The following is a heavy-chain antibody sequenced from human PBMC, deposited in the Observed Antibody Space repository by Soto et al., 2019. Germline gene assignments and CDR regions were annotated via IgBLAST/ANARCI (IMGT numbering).Heavy chain of an antibody. Sequence: SGPTLVNPTQTLTLTCTFSGFSLSTSAMCVSWIRQPPVKALEWLALIDWDDDKYYSTSLKTRLTISKDTSKNQVVLTMTNMDHVHTAMYDCVRTPRRTNSFDPWDKATLGTVSS. CDR3: VRTPRRTNSFDP. CDR1: GFSLSTSAMC. V-gene: IGHV2-70*01. CDR2: IDWDDDK. J-gene: IGHJ5*02.